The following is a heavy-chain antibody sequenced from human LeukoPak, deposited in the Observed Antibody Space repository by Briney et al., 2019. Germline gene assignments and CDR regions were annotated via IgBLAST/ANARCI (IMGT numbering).Heavy chain of an antibody. V-gene: IGHV4-59*01. J-gene: IGHJ4*02. CDR1: GGSISSYY. CDR2: IYYSGST. D-gene: IGHD6-13*01. CDR3: AREDSSSWDY. Sequence: SETLSLTCTVSGGSISSYYWSWIRQPPGKGLEWIGYIYYSGSTNYNPSLKSRVTMTRDTSTSTVYMELSSLRSEDTAVYYCAREDSSSWDYWGQGTLVTVSS.